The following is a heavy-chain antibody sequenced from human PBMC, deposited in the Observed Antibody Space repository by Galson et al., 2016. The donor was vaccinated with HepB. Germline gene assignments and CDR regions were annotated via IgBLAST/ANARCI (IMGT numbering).Heavy chain of an antibody. V-gene: IGHV3-7*03. Sequence: WMSWLRQAPGKGLEWVATIKEDGSDKYYVDSVKGRFTISKDNAKNLLYLQMNSLRGEDTAVYYCARGGGWISEYWGQGSLVTVSA. CDR2: IKEDGSDK. CDR1: W. CDR3: ARGGGWISEY. D-gene: IGHD5-12*01. J-gene: IGHJ4*02.